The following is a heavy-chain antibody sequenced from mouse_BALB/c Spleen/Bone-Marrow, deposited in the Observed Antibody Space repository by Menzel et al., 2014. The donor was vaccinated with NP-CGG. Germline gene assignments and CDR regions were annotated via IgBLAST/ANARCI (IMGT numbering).Heavy chain of an antibody. CDR2: INSNGDNT. J-gene: IGHJ4*01. CDR1: GFTFXSYY. CDR3: ARRGISTSEGVGAMDY. V-gene: IGHV5-6-2*01. Sequence: EVKLVESGGGLVKLGGSLKLSCAASGFTFXSYYMSWVRQTPEKRLELVAAINSNGDNTYYPDTVKGRFTISRDNAKNTLYLQMSSLKSEDTALYYCARRGISTSEGVGAMDYWGQGTSVTVSS. D-gene: IGHD1-1*01.